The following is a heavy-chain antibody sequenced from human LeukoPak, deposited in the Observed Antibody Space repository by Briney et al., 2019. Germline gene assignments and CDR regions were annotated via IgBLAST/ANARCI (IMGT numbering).Heavy chain of an antibody. CDR1: GFTFSSSW. D-gene: IGHD6-13*01. V-gene: IGHV3-23*01. CDR2: ISDSGDRT. J-gene: IGHJ4*02. Sequence: GGSLRLSCAASGFTFSSSWMSWVRQAPGKGLAWVSAISDSGDRTQYADSVRGRFTISRDNSKDTLYLQLDSLRAEDTAVYYCAKGSSNWRDYYYFDYWAREPWSPSPQ. CDR3: AKGSSNWRDYYYFDY.